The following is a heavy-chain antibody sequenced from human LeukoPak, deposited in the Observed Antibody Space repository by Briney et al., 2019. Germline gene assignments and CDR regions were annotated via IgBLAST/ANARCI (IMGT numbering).Heavy chain of an antibody. CDR2: INPNSGGT. J-gene: IGHJ5*02. V-gene: IGHV1-2*02. D-gene: IGHD3-22*01. CDR3: ARDMYDYYDSSGPRIWFDP. CDR1: GYTFTGYY. Sequence: ASVKVSCKASGYTFTGYYMHWVRQAPGQGLEWMGWINPNSGGTNYAQKFQGRVTMARDTSISTAYMELSRLRSDDMAVYYCARDMYDYYDSSGPRIWFDPWGQGTLVTVSS.